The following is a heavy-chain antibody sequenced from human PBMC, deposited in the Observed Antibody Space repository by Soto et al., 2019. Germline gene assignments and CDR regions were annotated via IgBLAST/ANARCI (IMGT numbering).Heavy chain of an antibody. V-gene: IGHV4-4*02. J-gene: IGHJ4*02. CDR2: IYHSGST. Sequence: QVQLQESGPGLVEPSGTLSLTCAVSGVSISNTNWWSWVRQPPGKGLEWIGQIYHSGSTNYNPSLKSRVTISIDTSNNQFSLKVYSVTAADTAVYYCARVLVPAAIHDWGQGTLVAVSS. CDR1: GVSISNTNW. CDR3: ARVLVPAAIHD. D-gene: IGHD2-2*01.